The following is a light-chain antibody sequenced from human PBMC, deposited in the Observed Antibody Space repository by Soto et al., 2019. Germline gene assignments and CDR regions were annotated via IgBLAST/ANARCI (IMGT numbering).Light chain of an antibody. V-gene: IGLV2-11*01. CDR2: DVS. CDR3: FSYAGSYTFEV. CDR1: SSDVGGYNY. Sequence: QSALTQPRSVSGSPGQSVTISCTGTSSDVGGYNYVSWYQQQPGKAPKLMIYDVSKRPSGVPDRFSGSKSGNTASLTISGLQAEDEADYYCFSYAGSYTFEVFGGGTQLTVL. J-gene: IGLJ3*02.